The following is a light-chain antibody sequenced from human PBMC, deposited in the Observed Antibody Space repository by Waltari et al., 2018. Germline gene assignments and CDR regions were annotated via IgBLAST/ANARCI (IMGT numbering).Light chain of an antibody. V-gene: IGLV3-1*01. Sequence: YEMTQPPSVSVSPGQTASITCSGDNLQYKYVYWYQHKPGKSPLLILYRNIERPSGIAERFSGSNSGNTATLTISETQAMDEADYYCQAWDTSTGVVFGGGTKLTVL. J-gene: IGLJ2*01. CDR3: QAWDTSTGVV. CDR1: NLQYKY. CDR2: RNI.